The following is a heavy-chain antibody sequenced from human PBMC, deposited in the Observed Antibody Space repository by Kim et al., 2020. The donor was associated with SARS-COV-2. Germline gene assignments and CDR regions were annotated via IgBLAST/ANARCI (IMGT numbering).Heavy chain of an antibody. D-gene: IGHD3-3*01. Sequence: SVKVSCKASGGTFSSYAISWVRQAPGQGLEWMGGIIPIFGTANYAQKFQGRVTITADESTSTAYMELSSLRSEDTAVYYCARVGYDFWSGYSPYLPKDDYWGQGTLVTVSS. CDR1: GGTFSSYA. CDR2: IIPIFGTA. J-gene: IGHJ4*02. CDR3: ARVGYDFWSGYSPYLPKDDY. V-gene: IGHV1-69*13.